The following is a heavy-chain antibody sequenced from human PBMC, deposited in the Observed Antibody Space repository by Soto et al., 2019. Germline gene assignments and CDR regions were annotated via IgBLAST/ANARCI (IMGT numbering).Heavy chain of an antibody. J-gene: IGHJ5*02. D-gene: IGHD1-1*01. CDR2: ISFAGST. Sequence: GGSLRLSCAASGFILSDYGMHWVRQAPGRGLEWVAFISFAGSTHYGESMNGRFTISRDTSKNMLYLQMNGLRPDDTGVYYCAKEKFNTGWTKPGSWGQGNLVTVSS. V-gene: IGHV3-30*18. CDR1: GFILSDYG. CDR3: AKEKFNTGWTKPGS.